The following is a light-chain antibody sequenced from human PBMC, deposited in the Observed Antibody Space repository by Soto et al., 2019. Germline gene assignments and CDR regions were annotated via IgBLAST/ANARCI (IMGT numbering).Light chain of an antibody. CDR3: SSFAGSPVV. V-gene: IGLV2-8*01. CDR1: SSDVGDYNY. J-gene: IGLJ2*01. CDR2: EVS. Sequence: QSVLTQPPSASGSLGQSVTIPCTGTSSDVGDYNYVSWYQQHPGKVAKLMIYEVSKRPSGVPDRFSGSKSGNTASLTVSGLQAEDEADYYCSSFAGSPVVFGGGTKLTVL.